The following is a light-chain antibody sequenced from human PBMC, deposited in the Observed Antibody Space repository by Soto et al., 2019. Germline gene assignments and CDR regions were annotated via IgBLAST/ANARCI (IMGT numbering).Light chain of an antibody. V-gene: IGKV3D-15*01. Sequence: EIVRTQSPATLSVSPGERATLSCRASQSVSSSYLAWYQQKPGQAPRLLIYGASSRATGIPDRFSGSGSGTEFTLTINSLQAEDFATYYCQQSYSTLPTFGQGTKVDIK. CDR2: GAS. CDR3: QQSYSTLPT. J-gene: IGKJ1*01. CDR1: QSVSSSY.